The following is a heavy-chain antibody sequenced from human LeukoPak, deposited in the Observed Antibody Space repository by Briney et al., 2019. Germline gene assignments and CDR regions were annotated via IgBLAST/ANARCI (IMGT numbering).Heavy chain of an antibody. CDR3: AKDHRYCSGGGCYFFDY. D-gene: IGHD2-15*01. V-gene: IGHV3-23*01. Sequence: GGSLRLSCAGSGFTFSSYTMTWVRQAPGRGLEWVSSISTRDGYTYYAASVKGRFTISRDNSKDTLYLQMNRLRAEDTALYHCAKDHRYCSGGGCYFFDYWGQGTLVTVSS. J-gene: IGHJ4*02. CDR2: ISTRDGYT. CDR1: GFTFSSYT.